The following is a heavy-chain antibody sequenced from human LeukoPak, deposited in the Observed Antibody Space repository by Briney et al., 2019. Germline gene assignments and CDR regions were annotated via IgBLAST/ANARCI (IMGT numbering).Heavy chain of an antibody. D-gene: IGHD3-22*01. Sequence: ASVKVSCKASGYTFTRYYMHWMRQAPGQGLEWMGIINPSGGSTSYAQKFQGRVTMTRDTSTSTVYMELSSLRSEDTAVYYCARDYDSSGYYYPTSWFDPWGQGTLVTVSS. J-gene: IGHJ5*02. CDR2: INPSGGST. V-gene: IGHV1-46*01. CDR3: ARDYDSSGYYYPTSWFDP. CDR1: GYTFTRYY.